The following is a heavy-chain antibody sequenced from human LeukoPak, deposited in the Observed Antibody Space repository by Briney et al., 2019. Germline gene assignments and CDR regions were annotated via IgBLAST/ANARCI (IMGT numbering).Heavy chain of an antibody. CDR1: GFTFSSYG. D-gene: IGHD3-3*01. J-gene: IGHJ3*02. CDR2: ISSSSSYI. Sequence: GGSLRLSCAASGFTFSSYGMNWVRQAPGKGLEWVSFISSSSSYIYYADSVKGRFTISRDNAKNSLYLQMNSLRAEDTAVYYCARGVRITIFGVVLAGDAFDIWGQGTMVTVSS. V-gene: IGHV3-21*01. CDR3: ARGVRITIFGVVLAGDAFDI.